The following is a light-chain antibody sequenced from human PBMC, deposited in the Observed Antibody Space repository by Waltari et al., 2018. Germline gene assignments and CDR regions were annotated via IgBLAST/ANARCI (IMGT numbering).Light chain of an antibody. J-gene: IGKJ2*01. Sequence: DIQMTQSPSSLSASVGDRVTITCQASQDISNYLNWYQQKPGKAPKFLIYDASNLEAGVPSRFSGSGSGTDFTFTISSLQPEDIATYYCQQYDNVPPMYTFGQGTKLEIK. CDR1: QDISNY. CDR2: DAS. CDR3: QQYDNVPPMYT. V-gene: IGKV1-33*01.